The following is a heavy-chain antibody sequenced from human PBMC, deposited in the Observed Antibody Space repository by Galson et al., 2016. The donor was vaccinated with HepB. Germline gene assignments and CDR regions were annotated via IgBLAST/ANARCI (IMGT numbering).Heavy chain of an antibody. J-gene: IGHJ4*02. Sequence: SLRLSCAASGFTFSGYAMAWVRQAPGKGLEWVSGMSDSDDIYYAPTVKGRFTISRDNSKNTVYLQLTSLRAEDTAVYYCAKDKRGHRSAWYWYFDYWGPGTLVSVSS. CDR3: AKDKRGHRSAWYWYFDY. D-gene: IGHD6-13*01. CDR1: GFTFSGYA. V-gene: IGHV3-23*01. CDR2: MSDSDDI.